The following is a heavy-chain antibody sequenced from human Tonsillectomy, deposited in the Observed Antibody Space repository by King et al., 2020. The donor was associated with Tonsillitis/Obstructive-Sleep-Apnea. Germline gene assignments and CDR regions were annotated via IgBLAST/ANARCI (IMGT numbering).Heavy chain of an antibody. CDR3: AKEAGYCSGGSCYFDY. Sequence: VQLVESGGGVVQPGRSLRLACAASGFTFSNFGMHWVRQAPGKGLEWGTAISDDGSKKYYADSVKGRFTISRDNAKDTLYLQMNSLRPEDTAVYHCAKEAGYCSGGSCYFDYWGQGILVTVSS. J-gene: IGHJ4*02. D-gene: IGHD2-15*01. CDR1: GFTFSNFG. V-gene: IGHV3-30*18. CDR2: ISDDGSKK.